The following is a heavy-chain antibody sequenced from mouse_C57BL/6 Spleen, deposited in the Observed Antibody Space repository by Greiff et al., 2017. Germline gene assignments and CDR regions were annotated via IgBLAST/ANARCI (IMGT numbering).Heavy chain of an antibody. CDR3: ARERLLRPYYAMDY. J-gene: IGHJ4*01. CDR1: GYSITSGYY. V-gene: IGHV3-6*01. D-gene: IGHD1-2*01. CDR2: ISYDGSN. Sequence: EVKLMESGPGLVKPSQSLSLTCSVTGYSITSGYYWNWIRQFPGNKLEWMGYISYDGSNNYNPSLKNRISITRDTSKNQFFLKLNSVTTEDTATYYCARERLLRPYYAMDYWGQGTSVTVSS.